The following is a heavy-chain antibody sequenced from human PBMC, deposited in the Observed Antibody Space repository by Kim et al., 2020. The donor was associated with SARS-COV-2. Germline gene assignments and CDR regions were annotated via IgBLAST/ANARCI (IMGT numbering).Heavy chain of an antibody. V-gene: IGHV4-59*01. D-gene: IGHD6-13*01. J-gene: IGHJ3*02. CDR3: ARVAAAAGNAFDI. Sequence: YNPSLTSRVTIAVDTTKHQFSLKLSSVTAADTAVYYCARVAAAAGNAFDIWGQGTMVTVSS.